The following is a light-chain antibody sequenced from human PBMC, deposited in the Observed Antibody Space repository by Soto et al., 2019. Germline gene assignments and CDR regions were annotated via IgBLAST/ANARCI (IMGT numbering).Light chain of an antibody. CDR1: SSDIGGYDY. CDR3: ASHAGTSVV. J-gene: IGLJ2*01. V-gene: IGLV2-8*01. CDR2: DVT. Sequence: QSALTQPPSASGSPGQSVTIACTATSSDIGGYDYVSWYQQHPGGAPQLIIYDVTKRPSGVPDRFSGSKSGNTASLTVSGLQAEDEADYYCASHAGTSVVFGGGTKLTVL.